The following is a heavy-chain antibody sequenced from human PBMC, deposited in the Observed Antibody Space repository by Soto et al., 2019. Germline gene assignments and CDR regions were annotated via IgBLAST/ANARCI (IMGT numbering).Heavy chain of an antibody. CDR1: GGSISSSSYY. Sequence: PSETLSVTCTVSGGSISSSSYYWGWIRQPPGKGLAWIGSIYYSGSTYYNPSLKSRVTISVDTSKNQFSLKLSSVTAADTAVYYCERLLYCTNGVCYHYFDYWGQGTLVTVSS. J-gene: IGHJ4*02. CDR2: IYYSGST. CDR3: ERLLYCTNGVCYHYFDY. D-gene: IGHD2-8*01. V-gene: IGHV4-39*01.